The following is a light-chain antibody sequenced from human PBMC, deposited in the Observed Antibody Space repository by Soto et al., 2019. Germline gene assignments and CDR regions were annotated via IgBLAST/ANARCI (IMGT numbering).Light chain of an antibody. J-gene: IGLJ1*01. Sequence: QSVLTQPPSASGTPGQRVTISCSGSISNIGRNTVNWYQHLPGTAPKLLIYSNNQRTSGVPDRFSGSKSGASASLAISGLQSEDEADYYCAAWDDSLDAFVFGTGTKLTVL. V-gene: IGLV1-44*01. CDR2: SNN. CDR3: AAWDDSLDAFV. CDR1: ISNIGRNT.